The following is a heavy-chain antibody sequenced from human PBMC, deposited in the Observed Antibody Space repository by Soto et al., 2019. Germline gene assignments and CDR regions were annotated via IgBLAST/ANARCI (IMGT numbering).Heavy chain of an antibody. CDR2: IYYTGNT. J-gene: IGHJ4*02. CDR3: VRVEMHAGEFTPNFER. Sequence: PSETLSLTCTFSVDSLRSSYHYCGWIRQLPWKGLEWIGSIYYTGNTYYNPSLKSRVSISVDMATNEISLRLRAESIADTAVYYCVRVEMHAGEFTPNFERWGQGALVIVSS. V-gene: IGHV4-39*01. CDR1: VDSLRSSYHY. D-gene: IGHD3-9*01.